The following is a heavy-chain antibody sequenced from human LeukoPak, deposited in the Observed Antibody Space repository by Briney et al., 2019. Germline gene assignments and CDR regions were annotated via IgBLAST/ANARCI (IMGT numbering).Heavy chain of an antibody. CDR2: ISAYNGNT. J-gene: IGHJ4*02. Sequence: ASVKVSCKASGYTFTSYGISWVRQAPGQGLEWMRWISAYNGNTNYAQKLQGRVTMTTDTSTSTAYMELRSLRSDDTAVYYCARDNSKVYYFDYWGQGTLVTVSS. CDR1: GYTFTSYG. CDR3: ARDNSKVYYFDY. D-gene: IGHD2/OR15-2a*01. V-gene: IGHV1-18*01.